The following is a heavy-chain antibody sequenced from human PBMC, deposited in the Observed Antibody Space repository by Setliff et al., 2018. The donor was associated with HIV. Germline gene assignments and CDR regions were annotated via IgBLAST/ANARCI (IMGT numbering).Heavy chain of an antibody. J-gene: IGHJ4*02. CDR2: IDSIASTI. CDR1: GFTFSSYE. Sequence: GGSLRLSCAASGFTFSSYERNWVRQAPGQGLEWVSYIDSIASTIKYADSVKGRFTISRDNAKNSLFLQMNSLRAEDTAVYYCARGCVGGNCYSPTGDYWGQGTLVTVSS. CDR3: ARGCVGGNCYSPTGDY. V-gene: IGHV3-48*03. D-gene: IGHD2-15*01.